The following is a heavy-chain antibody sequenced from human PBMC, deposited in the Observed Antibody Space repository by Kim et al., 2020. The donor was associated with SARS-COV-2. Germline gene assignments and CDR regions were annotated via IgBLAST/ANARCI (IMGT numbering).Heavy chain of an antibody. CDR2: VKSKSDGWTT. D-gene: IGHD3-16*02. J-gene: IGHJ4*02. CDR3: TGDDYLWGTYRP. V-gene: IGHV3-15*01. CDR1: GFTFRNAC. Sequence: GGSLRLSCAASGFTFRNACMSWVRQAPGKGLEWVARVKSKSDGWTTDYAAPAKGRFTISRDDSQNTLSLQMNSLKTAVTAVYFCTGDDYLWGTYRPWGQGPLVTVS.